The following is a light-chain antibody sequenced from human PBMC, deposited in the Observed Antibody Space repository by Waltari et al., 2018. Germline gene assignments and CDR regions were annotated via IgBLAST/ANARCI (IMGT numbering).Light chain of an antibody. V-gene: IGLV2-23*02. J-gene: IGLJ1*01. CDR2: EVT. Sequence: QSPLTQPASVSGSPGQSITISCTGTSSDIGFYKLVSWYQQYPGKAPTVMIYEVTKRTSGVSKRFSGSRSCNTASLTISGLQAEDEADYYCFSYAGTSSGVFGTWTKVTVL. CDR1: SSDIGFYKL. CDR3: FSYAGTSSGV.